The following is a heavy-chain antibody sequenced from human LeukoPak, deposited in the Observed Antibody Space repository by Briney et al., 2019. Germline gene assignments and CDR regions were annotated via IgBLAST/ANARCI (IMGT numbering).Heavy chain of an antibody. D-gene: IGHD1-1*01. CDR2: INPNSGVT. Sequence: GASVKVSCKASGYIFSDYYMHRVRQAPGQGLEWMGWINPNSGVTTYIQKFQDRVTMTRDTSIRTAYMELSRVRSDDTAVYYCARDAGTTGTGIFDIWGQGTMVTVSS. CDR1: GYIFSDYY. V-gene: IGHV1-2*02. J-gene: IGHJ3*02. CDR3: ARDAGTTGTGIFDI.